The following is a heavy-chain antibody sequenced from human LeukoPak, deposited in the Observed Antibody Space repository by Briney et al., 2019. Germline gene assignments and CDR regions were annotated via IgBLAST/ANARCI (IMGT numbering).Heavy chain of an antibody. J-gene: IGHJ4*02. CDR2: LYPGDSDT. V-gene: IGHV5-51*01. D-gene: IGHD1-26*01. CDR1: GYSFPNYW. CDR3: ARFSVGGTYYPNY. Sequence: GESLKISCKGSGYSFPNYWIGWVRQMPGKGLGWLGILYPGDSDTRYSPSFQGQVTISADKSISTAYLQWSSLKASDTAMYYCARFSVGGTYYPNYWGQGTLVSVSS.